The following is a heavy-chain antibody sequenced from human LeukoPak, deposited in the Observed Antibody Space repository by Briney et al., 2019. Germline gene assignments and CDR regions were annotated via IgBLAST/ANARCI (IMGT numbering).Heavy chain of an antibody. CDR3: ARTKDYVWGIYYYYYMDV. V-gene: IGHV4-34*01. CDR1: GGSFSGYY. Sequence: SETLSLTCAAYGGSFSGYYWSWLRQPPGKGLEWIGEINRSGSTTYNPSLKSRVTISVDTSKNQFSLKLSSVTAADTAVYYCARTKDYVWGIYYYYYMDVWGKGTTVTVSS. CDR2: INRSGST. D-gene: IGHD3-16*01. J-gene: IGHJ6*03.